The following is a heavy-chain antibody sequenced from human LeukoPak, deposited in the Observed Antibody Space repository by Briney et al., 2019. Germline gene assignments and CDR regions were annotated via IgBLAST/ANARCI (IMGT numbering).Heavy chain of an antibody. J-gene: IGHJ6*02. CDR3: ARLGYCSTTSCPFGGGLDV. CDR2: IYYSGSA. D-gene: IGHD2-2*01. CDR1: GGSINSGGYF. V-gene: IGHV4-31*03. Sequence: KPSETLSLTCTVSGGSINSGGYFWSWIRQHPERGLEWIGYIYYSGSAYYNPSLKSRVTMSLDTSKTQFSLKLSSVTAADTAVYYCARLGYCSTTSCPFGGGLDVWGLGTMVTVSS.